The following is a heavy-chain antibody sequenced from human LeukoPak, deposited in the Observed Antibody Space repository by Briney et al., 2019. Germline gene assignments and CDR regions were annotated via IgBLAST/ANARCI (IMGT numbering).Heavy chain of an antibody. CDR2: ISWNSGSI. J-gene: IGHJ4*02. CDR3: ARSGGYFDY. CDR1: GFTFDDYA. D-gene: IGHD2-15*01. Sequence: PGGSLRLSCAASGFTFDDYAMHWVRQAPGKGLEWVSGISWNSGSIGYADSVKGRFTISRDNAKNSLYLQMNSLRAEDTAVYYCARSGGYFDYWGQGTLVTVSS. V-gene: IGHV3-9*01.